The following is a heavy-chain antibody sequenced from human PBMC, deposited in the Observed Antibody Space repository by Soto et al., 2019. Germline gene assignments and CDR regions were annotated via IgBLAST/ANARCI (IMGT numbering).Heavy chain of an antibody. D-gene: IGHD6-13*01. J-gene: IGHJ4*02. CDR1: GGNISNVDYY. CDR2: IYYSGST. V-gene: IGHV4-30-4*08. CDR3: ARVASSSSSDAPFDY. Sequence: SQPLSHTSTVSGGNISNVDYYRSWIRKPPGKGLEWIGYIYYSGSTYYNPSLKSRVTISVDTSKNQFSLKLSSVTAADTAVYYCARVASSSSSDAPFDYWGQGTLVTVSS.